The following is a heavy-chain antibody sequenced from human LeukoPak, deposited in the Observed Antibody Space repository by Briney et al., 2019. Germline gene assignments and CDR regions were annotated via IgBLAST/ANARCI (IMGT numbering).Heavy chain of an antibody. J-gene: IGHJ4*02. CDR1: AYTFTSYD. V-gene: IGHV1-8*01. CDR2: MNPNSGNT. D-gene: IGHD1-26*01. CDR3: ARGKRRIVGAICCVY. Sequence: ASVKVSCKASAYTFTSYDINLVRQATGQGLEWMGWMNPNSGNTGYAQKFQGRVTMTRNTSISTAYMELSSLRSEDTAVYYCARGKRRIVGAICCVYWGQGTLVTVSS.